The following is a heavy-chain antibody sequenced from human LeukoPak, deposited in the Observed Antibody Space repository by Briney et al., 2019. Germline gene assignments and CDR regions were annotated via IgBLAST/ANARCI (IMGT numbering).Heavy chain of an antibody. CDR2: INHSGST. Sequence: SETLSLTCTVSGGSISSGDYYWSWIRQPPGKGLEWIGEINHSGSTNYNPSLKSRVTISVDTSKNQFSLKLSSVTAADTAVYYCARLATIFGLVNFDAFDIWGQGTMVTVSS. V-gene: IGHV4-39*07. CDR1: GGSISSGDYY. CDR3: ARLATIFGLVNFDAFDI. D-gene: IGHD3-3*01. J-gene: IGHJ3*02.